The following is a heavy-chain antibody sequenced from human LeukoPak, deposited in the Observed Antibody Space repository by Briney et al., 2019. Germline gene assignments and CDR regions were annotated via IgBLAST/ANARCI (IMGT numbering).Heavy chain of an antibody. Sequence: ASVKVSCKASGYTFTSYGISWVRQAPGQGLEWMGWISAYNGNTNYAQKLQGRVTMTTDTSTSTAYMELRSLRSDDTAVYYCARDLKRVYGVEAFDIWGQGTMVTVSS. J-gene: IGHJ3*02. V-gene: IGHV1-18*01. CDR2: ISAYNGNT. CDR3: ARDLKRVYGVEAFDI. D-gene: IGHD4-17*01. CDR1: GYTFTSYG.